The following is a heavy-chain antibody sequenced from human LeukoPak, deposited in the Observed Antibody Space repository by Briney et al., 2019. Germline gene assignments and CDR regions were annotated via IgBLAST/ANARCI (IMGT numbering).Heavy chain of an antibody. CDR1: GFTVSNNY. D-gene: IGHD3-22*01. J-gene: IGHJ3*02. Sequence: PGGSLRLSCAASGFTVSNNYMSWVRQAPGKGLEWVSVIYSGGSTYYADSVKGRFTISRDNSKNTLYLQMNSLRAEDTAMYYCARDSRQDYYDSSGYLWFAFDIWGQGTMVTVSS. CDR3: ARDSRQDYYDSSGYLWFAFDI. CDR2: IYSGGST. V-gene: IGHV3-53*01.